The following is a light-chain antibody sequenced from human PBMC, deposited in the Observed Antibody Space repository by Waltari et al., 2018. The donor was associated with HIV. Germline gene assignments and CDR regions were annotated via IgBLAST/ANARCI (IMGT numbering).Light chain of an antibody. CDR2: LGS. Sequence: DIVMTQSPLSLPVTPGEPASISCRSSQSLLHSNGYNYLDWYLQKPGQSPQLLIYLGSNRASGVPDRFSGSGSGTDFTLKISRVEAEDVGVYYCMQALQTPSPFGQGTRLEIK. CDR1: QSLLHSNGYNY. J-gene: IGKJ5*01. CDR3: MQALQTPSP. V-gene: IGKV2-28*01.